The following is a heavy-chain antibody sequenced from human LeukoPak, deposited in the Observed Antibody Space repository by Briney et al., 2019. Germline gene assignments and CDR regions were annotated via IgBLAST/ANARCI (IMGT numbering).Heavy chain of an antibody. J-gene: IGHJ4*02. D-gene: IGHD3-22*01. V-gene: IGHV3-7*01. CDR3: ARDALPDYYDSSGYSY. CDR2: IKQDGSEK. Sequence: GGSLRLSCAASGFTFSSYWMSWVRQALGKGLEWVANIKQDGSEKYYVDSVKGRFTISRDNAKNSLYLQMNSLRAEDTAVYYCARDALPDYYDSSGYSYWGQGTLVTVSS. CDR1: GFTFSSYW.